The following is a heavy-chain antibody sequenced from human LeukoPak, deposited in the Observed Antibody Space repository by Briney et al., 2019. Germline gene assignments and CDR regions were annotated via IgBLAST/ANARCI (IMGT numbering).Heavy chain of an antibody. V-gene: IGHV4-39*01. CDR1: GGSISSSSYY. D-gene: IGHD6-6*01. CDR2: IYYSGST. Sequence: SETLSLTCTVSGGSISSSSYYWGWIRQPPGKGLEWIGSIYYSGSTYYNPSLKSRVTISVDTSKNQFSLKLSSVTAADTAVYYCARQIQAALPRGYFDYWGQGTLVTVSS. CDR3: ARQIQAALPRGYFDY. J-gene: IGHJ4*02.